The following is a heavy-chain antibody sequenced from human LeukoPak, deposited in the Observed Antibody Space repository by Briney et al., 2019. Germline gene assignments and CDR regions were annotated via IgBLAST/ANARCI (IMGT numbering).Heavy chain of an antibody. J-gene: IGHJ3*02. Sequence: SETLSLTCTVSGGSISSYYWSWIRQPPGKGLEWIGYIYYSGSTNYNPSLKSRVTISVDTSKNQFSLKLSSVTAADTAVYYCARDRGIAAAADAFDIWGQGTMVTVSS. V-gene: IGHV4-59*01. CDR3: ARDRGIAAAADAFDI. CDR2: IYYSGST. CDR1: GGSISSYY. D-gene: IGHD6-13*01.